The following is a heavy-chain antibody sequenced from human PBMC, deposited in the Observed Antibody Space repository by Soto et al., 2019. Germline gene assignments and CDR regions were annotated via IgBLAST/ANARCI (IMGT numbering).Heavy chain of an antibody. CDR2: IVPMLGTP. J-gene: IGHJ6*04. Sequence: QVQLVQSGAEVKEPGSSVRVSCKASGGTFDKFIMNWVRQTPGRGLEWMGGIVPMLGTPTYAEKFKGRVRISATGSATTTYMEVTSLRSEDTAIYYCASNGTYGSSRSHYSGMDVWGEGNTVTVSS. D-gene: IGHD3-10*01. CDR1: GGTFDKFI. CDR3: ASNGTYGSSRSHYSGMDV. V-gene: IGHV1-69*01.